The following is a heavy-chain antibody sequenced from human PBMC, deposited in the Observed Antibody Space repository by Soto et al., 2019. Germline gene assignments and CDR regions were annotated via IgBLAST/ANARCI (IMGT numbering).Heavy chain of an antibody. CDR2: IYHSGST. CDR1: GGSVRSSNW. J-gene: IGHJ5*02. Sequence: TLSLTCIVSGGSVRSSNWWSWVRQPPGKGLEWIGEIYHSGSTTYNPSLKSRATISVDKSENQFSLRLKSVTAADTAVYYCASVGSDYDNSGYYLPWGPGTLVTVSS. D-gene: IGHD3-22*01. V-gene: IGHV4-4*02. CDR3: ASVGSDYDNSGYYLP.